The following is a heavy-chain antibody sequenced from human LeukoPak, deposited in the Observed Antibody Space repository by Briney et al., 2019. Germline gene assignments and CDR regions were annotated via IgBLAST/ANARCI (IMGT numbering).Heavy chain of an antibody. D-gene: IGHD3-22*01. CDR3: ARDQDYDSSGYLVGGFDY. V-gene: IGHV3-48*04. Sequence: GGSLRLSCAASGFTFSSYSMSWVRQAPGKGLEWVSYMSSSTRTIYYADSVKGRFTISRDNAKNSLYLQMNSLRAEYTAVYYCARDQDYDSSGYLVGGFDYWGQGTMVTVSS. CDR1: GFTFSSYS. CDR2: MSSSTRTI. J-gene: IGHJ4*02.